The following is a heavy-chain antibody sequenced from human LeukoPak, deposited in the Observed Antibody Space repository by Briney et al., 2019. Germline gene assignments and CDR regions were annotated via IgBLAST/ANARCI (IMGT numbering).Heavy chain of an antibody. V-gene: IGHV3-30-3*01. CDR2: ISYDGSNK. Sequence: GGSLRLSCAASGFTFSSYAMHWVRQAPGKGLEWVAVISYDGSNKYYADSVKGRFTISRDNPKNTLYLQMNSLRAEDTAVYYCARGGAYSSGWYFDYWGQGTLVTVSS. J-gene: IGHJ4*02. CDR3: ARGGAYSSGWYFDY. D-gene: IGHD6-19*01. CDR1: GFTFSSYA.